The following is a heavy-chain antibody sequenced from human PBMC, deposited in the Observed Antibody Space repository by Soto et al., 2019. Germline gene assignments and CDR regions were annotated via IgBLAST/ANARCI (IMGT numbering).Heavy chain of an antibody. CDR3: AHTTHLSYDFWSGYSPYYYYYGMDV. V-gene: IGHV2-5*01. CDR2: IYWNDDK. CDR1: GFSLSTSGVG. J-gene: IGHJ6*02. Sequence: SGPTLVNPTQTLTLTCTFSGFSLSTSGVGVGWIRQPPGKALEWLALIYWNDDKRYSPSLKSRLTITKDTSKNQVVLTMTNMDPVDTATYYCAHTTHLSYDFWSGYSPYYYYYGMDVWGHVTTVTVSS. D-gene: IGHD3-3*01.